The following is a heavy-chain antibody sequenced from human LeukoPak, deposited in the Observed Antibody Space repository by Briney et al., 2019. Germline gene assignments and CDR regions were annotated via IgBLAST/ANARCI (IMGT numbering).Heavy chain of an antibody. CDR2: INHSGST. Sequence: PSETLSLTCAVYGGSFSGYYWSWIRQPPGKGLEWIGEINHSGSTNYNPSLKSRVTISVDTSKNQFSLKLSSVTAADTAVYYCARAPTFGYWFDPWGQGTLVTVSS. CDR3: ARAPTFGYWFDP. J-gene: IGHJ5*02. CDR1: GGSFSGYY. D-gene: IGHD3-10*02. V-gene: IGHV4-34*01.